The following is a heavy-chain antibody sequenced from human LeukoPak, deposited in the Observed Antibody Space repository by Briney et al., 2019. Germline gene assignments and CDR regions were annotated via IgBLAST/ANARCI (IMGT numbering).Heavy chain of an antibody. CDR3: AKEMGSYYYGMDV. J-gene: IGHJ6*02. CDR2: ISSGGGST. D-gene: IGHD2-15*01. Sequence: GGSLRLSCAASGFTFSTYGMTWVRQAPGKGLEWVSTISSGGGSTYYADSVKGRFTISRDNSKNTVNLQMNSLRAEDTAAYYCAKEMGSYYYGMDVWGQGTTVTVSS. V-gene: IGHV3-23*01. CDR1: GFTFSTYG.